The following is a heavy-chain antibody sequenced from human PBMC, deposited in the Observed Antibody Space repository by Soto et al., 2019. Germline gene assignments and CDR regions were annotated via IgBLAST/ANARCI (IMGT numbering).Heavy chain of an antibody. CDR1: GFTFSNAW. J-gene: IGHJ6*02. CDR2: IKSKTDGGTT. V-gene: IGHV3-15*07. CDR3: TTDFTRHLYSGYDFKGIGYYYYYYGMDV. D-gene: IGHD5-12*01. Sequence: GGSLRLSCAASGFTFSNAWMNWVRQAPGKGLEWVGRIKSKTDGGTTDYAAPGKGRFTISREDSKNTLYLQMNSLKTEDTDVYYCTTDFTRHLYSGYDFKGIGYYYYYYGMDVWGQGTTVTVSS.